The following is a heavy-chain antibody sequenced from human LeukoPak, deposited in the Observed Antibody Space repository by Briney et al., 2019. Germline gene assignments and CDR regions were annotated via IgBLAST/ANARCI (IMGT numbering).Heavy chain of an antibody. D-gene: IGHD2-2*01. V-gene: IGHV3-53*01. CDR3: AEGSPRDQTDRHFDY. J-gene: IGHJ4*02. CDR1: GFTVSSNY. CDR2: IYSGDNT. Sequence: GGSLRLSCAASGFTVSSNYMSWVRQAPGKGLEWVSVIYSGDNTYYADSVKGRFTISRDNSKNTLYLQMNSLRAEDTAVYYCAEGSPRDQTDRHFDYWGQGTLVTVSS.